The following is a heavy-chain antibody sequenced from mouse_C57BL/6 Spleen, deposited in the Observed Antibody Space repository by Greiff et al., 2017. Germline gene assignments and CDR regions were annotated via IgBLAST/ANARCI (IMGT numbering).Heavy chain of an antibody. V-gene: IGHV5-17*01. CDR2: ISSGSSTI. D-gene: IGHD1-1*01. CDR1: GFTFSDYG. J-gene: IGHJ2*01. Sequence: EVKVVESGGGLVKPGGSLKLSCAASGFTFSDYGMHWVRQAPEKGLEWVAYISSGSSTIYYADTVKGRFTISRDNAKNTLFLQMTSLRSEDTAMYYCARASYYGSLYFDYWGQGTTLTVSS. CDR3: ARASYYGSLYFDY.